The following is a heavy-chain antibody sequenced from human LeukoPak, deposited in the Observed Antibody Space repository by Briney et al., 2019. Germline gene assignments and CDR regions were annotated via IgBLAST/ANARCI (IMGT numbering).Heavy chain of an antibody. J-gene: IGHJ5*01. CDR1: GFTFNNYA. Sequence: GGSLRLSCAASGFTFNNYAMSWVRQAPGKGLEWVPAISASGGTTYYADSVKGRFTISRDNSENTLFLQMNSLRAEDTAVYYCAKEPREYCSSTSCPNWFDSWGQGTLVTVSS. D-gene: IGHD2-2*01. CDR2: ISASGGTT. V-gene: IGHV3-23*01. CDR3: AKEPREYCSSTSCPNWFDS.